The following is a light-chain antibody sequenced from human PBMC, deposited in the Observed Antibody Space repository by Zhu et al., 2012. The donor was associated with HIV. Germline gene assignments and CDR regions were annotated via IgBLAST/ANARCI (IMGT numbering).Light chain of an antibody. CDR3: QHLTLYPT. CDR2: GAS. Sequence: EDRVTITCRASQGISNHLAWYHQKPGKAPKLLIYGASVLQSGVPSRFSGSGSGTEFTLTISSLQPEDFATYFCQHLTLYPTFGGGSKVEIK. CDR1: QGISNH. J-gene: IGKJ4*01. V-gene: IGKV1-9*01.